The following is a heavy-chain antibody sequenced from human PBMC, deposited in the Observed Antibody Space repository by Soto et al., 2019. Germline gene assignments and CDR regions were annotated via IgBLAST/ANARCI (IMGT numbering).Heavy chain of an antibody. CDR1: GGTFSSYA. V-gene: IGHV1-69*13. Sequence: GPQLKVSCKASGGTFSSYAISWVRQAPGQGLEWMGGIIPIFGTANYAQKFQGRVTITADESTSTAYMELSSLRSEDTAVYYCARGGVGWELLQWYYYGMDVWGQGTTVTVSS. CDR2: IIPIFGTA. J-gene: IGHJ6*02. D-gene: IGHD1-26*01. CDR3: ARGGVGWELLQWYYYGMDV.